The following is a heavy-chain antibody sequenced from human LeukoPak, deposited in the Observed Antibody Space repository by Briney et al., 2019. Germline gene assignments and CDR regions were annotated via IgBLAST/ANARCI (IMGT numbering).Heavy chain of an antibody. V-gene: IGHV1-46*01. CDR1: GYTFTSYY. CDR3: AREDSDYGFDY. CDR2: INPSGGST. J-gene: IGHJ4*02. Sequence: GASVKVSCKASGYTFTSYYRHWVRQAPGQGLEWMGIINPSGGSTSYAQKFQGRVTMTRDTSTSTVYMELSSLRSEDTAVYYCAREDSDYGFDYWGQGTLVTVSS. D-gene: IGHD4/OR15-4a*01.